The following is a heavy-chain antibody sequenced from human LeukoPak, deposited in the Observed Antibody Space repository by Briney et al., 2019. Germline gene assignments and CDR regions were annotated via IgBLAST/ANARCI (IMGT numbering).Heavy chain of an antibody. D-gene: IGHD5-24*01. Sequence: SVKVSCKASGGTFSSYAISWVRQAPGQGLEWMGGIIPIFGAANYAQKFQGRVTITTDESASTAYMELSSLRSEDTAVYYCARSSIEMATINAYWGQGTLVTVSS. V-gene: IGHV1-69*05. J-gene: IGHJ4*02. CDR3: ARSSIEMATINAY. CDR2: IIPIFGAA. CDR1: GGTFSSYA.